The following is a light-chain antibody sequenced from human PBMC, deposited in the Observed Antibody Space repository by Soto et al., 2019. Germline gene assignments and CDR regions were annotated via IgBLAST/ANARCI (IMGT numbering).Light chain of an antibody. CDR1: QSVSRY. CDR3: EQRTNWSPFT. J-gene: IGKJ3*01. CDR2: DAS. Sequence: EIVLTQSPATLSLSPGERATLSCRASQSVSRYLAWYQQKAGQAPRLLIYDASNRATGIPARFSGSGSGTDFTLTISSLEPEDFAVYYCEQRTNWSPFTFGPGTKVDIK. V-gene: IGKV3-11*01.